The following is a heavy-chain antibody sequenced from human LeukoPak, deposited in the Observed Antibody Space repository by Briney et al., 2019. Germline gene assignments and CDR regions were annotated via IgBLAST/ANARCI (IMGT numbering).Heavy chain of an antibody. V-gene: IGHV1-3*01. CDR1: GYTFASYA. CDR3: ARDSSGSYFDY. D-gene: IGHD1-26*01. Sequence: SVKVSCKASGYTFASYAMHWVRQAPGQRLEWMGWINAGNGNTKYSQKFQGRVAITRDTSASTAYMELSSLRSEDTAVYYCARDSSGSYFDYWGQGTLVTVSS. CDR2: INAGNGNT. J-gene: IGHJ4*02.